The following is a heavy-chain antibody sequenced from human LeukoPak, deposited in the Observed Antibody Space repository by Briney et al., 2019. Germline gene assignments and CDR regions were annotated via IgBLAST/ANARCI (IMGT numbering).Heavy chain of an antibody. CDR3: ARGEFYYDL. CDR1: GYIFTSNS. CDR2: ISTFNGYT. D-gene: IGHD3-16*01. V-gene: IGHV1-18*04. J-gene: IGHJ4*02. Sequence: ASVRVSCKPSGYIFTSNSITWVRQASGQQLEWMGWISTFNGYTKYAQTLQATITMTRDTFTTTVDLEMRNLRSDDTAVYFCARGEFYYDLWGQGTLVTVSS.